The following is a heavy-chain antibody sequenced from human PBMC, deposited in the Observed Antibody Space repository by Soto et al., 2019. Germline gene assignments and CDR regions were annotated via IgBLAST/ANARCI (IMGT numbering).Heavy chain of an antibody. Sequence: QVQLQESGPGLVKPSETLSLTCTVSGGSISSYYWSWIRQPPGKGLEWIGYIYYSGSTNYNPSLKSRDTISVDTSKNQFSLKLSSVTAADTAVYYCASTSANYYDSSGYLDYWGQGTLVTVSS. CDR1: GGSISSYY. J-gene: IGHJ4*02. CDR2: IYYSGST. V-gene: IGHV4-59*01. CDR3: ASTSANYYDSSGYLDY. D-gene: IGHD3-22*01.